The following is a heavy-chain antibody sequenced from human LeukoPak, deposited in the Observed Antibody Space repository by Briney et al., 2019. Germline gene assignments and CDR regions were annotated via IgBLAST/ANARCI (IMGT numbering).Heavy chain of an antibody. J-gene: IGHJ6*02. CDR3: ARHPCSGGSCPLDYYYYYGMDV. CDR1: GGSIGSGGYY. Sequence: SETLSLTCTVSGGSIGSGGYYWSWIRQHPGKGLEWIGYIYYSGSTYSNPSLKSRVTISVDTSKNQFSLKLRSVTAADTAVYYCARHPCSGGSCPLDYYYYYGMDVWGQGTTVTVSS. CDR2: IYYSGST. D-gene: IGHD2-15*01. V-gene: IGHV4-31*03.